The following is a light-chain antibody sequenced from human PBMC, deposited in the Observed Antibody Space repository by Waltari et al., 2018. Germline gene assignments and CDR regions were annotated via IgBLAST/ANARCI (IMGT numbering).Light chain of an antibody. Sequence: SYELTQSASVSVSPGQTARITCGGKIIGTKYVHWYQQKPAQAPVLVIFDDNDRPSGIPERFSGSKSGNTATLTISGVEAGDEADYYCQVWDSDTDHYIFGSGTRLTVL. CDR1: IIGTKY. V-gene: IGLV3-21*02. CDR2: DDN. CDR3: QVWDSDTDHYI. J-gene: IGLJ1*01.